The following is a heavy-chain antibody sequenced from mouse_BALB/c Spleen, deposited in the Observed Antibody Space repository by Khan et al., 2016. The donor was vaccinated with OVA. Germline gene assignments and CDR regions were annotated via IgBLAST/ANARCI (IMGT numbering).Heavy chain of an antibody. CDR1: GYSITSDFA. CDR2: ISYSGST. Sequence: VQLKESGPGLVKPSQSLSLTCTVTGYSITSDFAWNWIRQFPGNQLEWMGYISYSGSTNYTPSLKSRLSITRDTSKNQFFLQLNSVTTEDTATYYCARWFTYWGQGTLVTVSA. J-gene: IGHJ3*01. V-gene: IGHV3-2*02. CDR3: ARWFTY.